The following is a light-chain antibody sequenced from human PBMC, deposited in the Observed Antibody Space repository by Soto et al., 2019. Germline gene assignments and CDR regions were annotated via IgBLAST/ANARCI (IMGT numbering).Light chain of an antibody. CDR2: GNS. V-gene: IGLV1-40*01. CDR3: QSYDSSLSGYV. CDR1: SSNIGAGYD. J-gene: IGLJ1*01. Sequence: QSVLTQPPSVSGAPGQRVTISCTGSSSNIGAGYDVHWYQQLPGTAPKLLIYGNSNRPSGVPDRFSGYKSGTSASRAITGLQAEDEADYYCQSYDSSLSGYVFGTGTKLTVL.